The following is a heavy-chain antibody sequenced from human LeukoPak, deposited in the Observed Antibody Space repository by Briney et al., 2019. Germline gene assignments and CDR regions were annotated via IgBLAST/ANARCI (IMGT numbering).Heavy chain of an antibody. V-gene: IGHV3-15*01. J-gene: IGHJ4*02. D-gene: IGHD1-26*01. Sequence: GGSLRLSCVASGFTFRNASMNWVRQAPGKGLEWVGRILSKTDGGTSDYGAPVKGRFTISRDDSKNTLYLQMNSLKTEDTAVYYCTTAPKWETQGTDYWGQGTLVTISS. CDR1: GFTFRNAS. CDR3: TTAPKWETQGTDY. CDR2: ILSKTDGGTS.